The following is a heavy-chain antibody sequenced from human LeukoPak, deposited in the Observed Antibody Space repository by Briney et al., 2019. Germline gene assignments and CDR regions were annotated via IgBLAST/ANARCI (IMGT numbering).Heavy chain of an antibody. CDR1: GFIFSTYS. CDR3: ARDRFGDYNFDY. J-gene: IGHJ4*02. CDR2: ISGSSTYI. Sequence: GGSLRLSCAASGFIFSTYSMNWVRQALGKGLEWVSSISGSSTYIYYADSVKGRFTISRDNAKNSLYLQMNSLRAEDTAVYYCARDRFGDYNFDYWGQGTLVTVSS. V-gene: IGHV3-21*01. D-gene: IGHD4-17*01.